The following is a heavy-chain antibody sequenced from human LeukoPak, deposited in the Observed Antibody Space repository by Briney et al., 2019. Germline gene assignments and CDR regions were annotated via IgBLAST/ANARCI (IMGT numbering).Heavy chain of an antibody. D-gene: IGHD3-10*01. CDR3: ARGRGWFGELRRRWFAP. V-gene: IGHV4-34*01. J-gene: IGHJ5*02. CDR2: INHSGST. Sequence: SETLSLTCAVYGGSFSGYYWSWIRQPPGKGLEWIGEINHSGSTKYNPSLKSRVTISVDTSKNQFSLKLSSVTAADTAVYYCARGRGWFGELRRRWFAPWGQGTLVTVSS. CDR1: GGSFSGYY.